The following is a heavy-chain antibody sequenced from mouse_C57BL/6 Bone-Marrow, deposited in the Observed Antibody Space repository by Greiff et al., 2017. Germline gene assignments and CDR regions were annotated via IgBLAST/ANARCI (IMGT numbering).Heavy chain of an antibody. J-gene: IGHJ3*01. CDR3: ARDGTTVVAPAY. V-gene: IGHV1-80*01. CDR1: GYAFSSYW. Sequence: VQLQQSGAELVKPGASVKISCKASGYAFSSYWMNWVKQRPGKGLEWIGQIYPGDGDTNYNGKFKGKATLTADKSSSTAYMQLSSLTSEDSAVYFCARDGTTVVAPAYWGQGTLVTVSA. D-gene: IGHD1-1*01. CDR2: IYPGDGDT.